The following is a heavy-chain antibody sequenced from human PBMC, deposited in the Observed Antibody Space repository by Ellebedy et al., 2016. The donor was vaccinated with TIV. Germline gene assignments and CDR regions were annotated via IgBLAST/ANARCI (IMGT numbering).Heavy chain of an antibody. Sequence: AASVTVSCKASGYTFSSFFMHWVRQAPGQGLEWMGIINPSGGSTTYTQKLQGRVTMTRDTSTSTVYMELSSLRSEDTAVYYCAREMVSQQLTPLDYWGQGTLVTVSS. CDR3: AREMVSQQLTPLDY. D-gene: IGHD6-13*01. V-gene: IGHV1-46*04. CDR2: INPSGGST. J-gene: IGHJ4*02. CDR1: GYTFSSFF.